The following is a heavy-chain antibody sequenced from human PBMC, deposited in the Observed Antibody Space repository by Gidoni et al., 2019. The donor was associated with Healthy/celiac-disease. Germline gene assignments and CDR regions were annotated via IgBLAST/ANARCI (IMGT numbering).Heavy chain of an antibody. V-gene: IGHV4-34*01. CDR1: GGSFSGYY. CDR2: INHSGST. J-gene: IGHJ4*02. CDR3: ARGYGSGSYLPDY. Sequence: QVQLQQWGAGLLKPSETLSLTCAVYGGSFSGYYWSWIRQPPGKGLEWIGEINHSGSTNYNPSLKSRVTISVDTPKNQFSLKLSSVTAADTAVYYCARGYGSGSYLPDYWGQGTLVTVSS. D-gene: IGHD3-10*01.